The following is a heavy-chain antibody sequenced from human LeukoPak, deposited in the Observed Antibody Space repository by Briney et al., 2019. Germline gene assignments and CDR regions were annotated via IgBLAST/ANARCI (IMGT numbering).Heavy chain of an antibody. Sequence: TGGSLRLSCAASGFTFSSYAMSWVRQAPGKGLEWVSAISGSGGSTYYADSVKGRFTISRDNSKNTLYLQMNSLRAEDTAVYYCAKGPDIVVVNLVDYWGQGTLVTVSS. CDR3: AKGPDIVVVNLVDY. CDR1: GFTFSSYA. V-gene: IGHV3-23*01. CDR2: ISGSGGST. J-gene: IGHJ4*02. D-gene: IGHD2-2*01.